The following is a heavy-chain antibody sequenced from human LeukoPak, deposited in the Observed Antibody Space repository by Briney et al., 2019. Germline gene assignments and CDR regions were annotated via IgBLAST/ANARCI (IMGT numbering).Heavy chain of an antibody. D-gene: IGHD1-14*01. V-gene: IGHV3-7*01. CDR1: GFTFSSYW. Sequence: GGSLRLSCAASGFTFSSYWMSWVRQAPGKGLEWVANIKQDGSEKYYVDSVKGRFTISRDNVENSLYLQMNSLRAEDTAVYYCARETEDTTGCMDVWGKGTTVTVSS. CDR2: IKQDGSEK. J-gene: IGHJ6*03. CDR3: ARETEDTTGCMDV.